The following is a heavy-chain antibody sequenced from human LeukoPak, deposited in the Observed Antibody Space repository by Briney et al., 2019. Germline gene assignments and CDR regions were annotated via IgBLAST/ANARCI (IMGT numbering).Heavy chain of an antibody. Sequence: GGSLRLSCAASGFAASGFTFSTFGMHWVRQAPGKGLEWVANMKQDGSEKYYVDSVKGRFTISRDNAKNSLYLQMNSLRAEDTAVYYCARDRAEATMIWGALPRGIDYWGQGTLVTVSS. D-gene: IGHD3-22*01. J-gene: IGHJ4*02. CDR1: GFAASGFTFSTFG. CDR2: MKQDGSEK. V-gene: IGHV3-7*01. CDR3: ARDRAEATMIWGALPRGIDY.